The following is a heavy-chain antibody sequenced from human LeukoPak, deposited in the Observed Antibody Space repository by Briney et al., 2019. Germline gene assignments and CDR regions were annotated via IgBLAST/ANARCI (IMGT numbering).Heavy chain of an antibody. J-gene: IGHJ6*03. V-gene: IGHV4-39*01. D-gene: IGHD3-10*01. CDR3: ARLQWFGESKKGYSYYMDV. Sequence: SETLSFTCTVSGGSISRGSYNWGGIRQPPGEGLEWIGSIYYSGDTYYNPSLESRVTISVDTSKNQFSLKLSSVTAADTAVYYCARLQWFGESKKGYSYYMDVWGKGTTVTVSS. CDR2: IYYSGDT. CDR1: GGSISRGSYN.